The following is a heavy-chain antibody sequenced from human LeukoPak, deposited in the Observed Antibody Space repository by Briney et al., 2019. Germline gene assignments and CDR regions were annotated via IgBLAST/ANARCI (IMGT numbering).Heavy chain of an antibody. Sequence: ASVKVSCKASGYTFTSYGISWVRQAPGQGLEWMGWISAYNGNTNYAQKLQGRVTMTTDTSTSTAYMELRSLRSDDTAVYYCANHYGDYGVLYFDYWGQGTLVTASS. V-gene: IGHV1-18*01. CDR2: ISAYNGNT. J-gene: IGHJ4*02. CDR1: GYTFTSYG. CDR3: ANHYGDYGVLYFDY. D-gene: IGHD4-17*01.